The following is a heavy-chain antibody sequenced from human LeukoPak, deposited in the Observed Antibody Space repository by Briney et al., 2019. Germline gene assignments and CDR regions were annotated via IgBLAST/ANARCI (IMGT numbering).Heavy chain of an antibody. CDR3: ARDEVGYDSSGYTVDWFGP. Sequence: GGSLRLSCAASGFTFSSYSMNWVRQAPGKGLEWVSSISSSSSYIYYADSVKGRFTISRDNAKNSLYLQMNSLRAEDTAVYYCARDEVGYDSSGYTVDWFGPWGQGTLVTVSS. D-gene: IGHD3-22*01. J-gene: IGHJ5*02. CDR2: ISSSSSYI. V-gene: IGHV3-21*01. CDR1: GFTFSSYS.